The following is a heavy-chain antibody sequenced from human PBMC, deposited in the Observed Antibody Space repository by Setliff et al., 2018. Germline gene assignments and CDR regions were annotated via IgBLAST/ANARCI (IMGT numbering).Heavy chain of an antibody. CDR1: GYTLSTHY. D-gene: IGHD2-2*01. CDR3: ARGIIAYASWAPNKHAYYYYMDV. CDR2: INPSGEST. J-gene: IGHJ6*03. V-gene: IGHV1-46*01. Sequence: ASVKVSCKASGYTLSTHYMHWVRQAPGQGLEWMGLINPSGESTVYAEKFQGRVSITRDTSTNTVYMDLESLKSGDTAIYYCARGIIAYASWAPNKHAYYYYMDVWG.